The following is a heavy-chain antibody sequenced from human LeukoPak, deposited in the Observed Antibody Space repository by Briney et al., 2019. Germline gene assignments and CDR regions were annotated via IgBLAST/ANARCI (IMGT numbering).Heavy chain of an antibody. CDR2: IIPIFGTA. Sequence: ASVKVSCKASGGTFSSYAISWVRQAPGQGLEWMGGIIPIFGTANYAQEFQGRVTITTDESTSTAYMELSSLRSEDTGVYYCARAIAARRQVVWFDPWGQGTLVTVSS. V-gene: IGHV1-69*05. J-gene: IGHJ5*02. CDR3: ARAIAARRQVVWFDP. D-gene: IGHD6-6*01. CDR1: GGTFSSYA.